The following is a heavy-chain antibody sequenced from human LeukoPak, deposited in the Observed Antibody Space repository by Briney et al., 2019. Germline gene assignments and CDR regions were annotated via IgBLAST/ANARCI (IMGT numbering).Heavy chain of an antibody. J-gene: IGHJ3*02. Sequence: GRSLRLSCAASGFTFSSYAMHWVRQAPGKGLEWVAVISYDGSNKYYADSVKGRFTISRDNSKNTLYLQMNSLRAEDTAVCYCARALDAFDIWGQGTMVTVSS. V-gene: IGHV3-30*04. CDR2: ISYDGSNK. CDR3: ARALDAFDI. CDR1: GFTFSSYA.